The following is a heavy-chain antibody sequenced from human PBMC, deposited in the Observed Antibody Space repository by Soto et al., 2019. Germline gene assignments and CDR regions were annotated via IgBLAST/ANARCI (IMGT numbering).Heavy chain of an antibody. J-gene: IGHJ3*01. D-gene: IGHD2-21*02. CDR3: ARGDRGAFDL. Sequence: LRLSCAASGFTFRYYWMHWVRQAPGQGLVWVSRIHSDGSSTTYADSVKGRFTISRDNAKNTLYLQMNSLRAEDTAVYYCARGDRGAFDLWGQGTMVTVSS. CDR2: IHSDGSST. CDR1: GFTFRYYW. V-gene: IGHV3-74*01.